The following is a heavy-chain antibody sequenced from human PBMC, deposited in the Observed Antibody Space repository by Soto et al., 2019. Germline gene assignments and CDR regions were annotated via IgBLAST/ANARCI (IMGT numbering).Heavy chain of an antibody. V-gene: IGHV1-18*01. Sequence: ASVKVSCKASGYTFTSYGISWVRQAPGQGLEWMGWISAYNGNTNYAQKLQGRVTMTTDTSTSTAYMELRSLRSDDTAVYYCAVKNDYGDYGRPFDIWGQGTMVTVSS. CDR2: ISAYNGNT. CDR1: GYTFTSYG. J-gene: IGHJ3*02. CDR3: AVKNDYGDYGRPFDI. D-gene: IGHD4-17*01.